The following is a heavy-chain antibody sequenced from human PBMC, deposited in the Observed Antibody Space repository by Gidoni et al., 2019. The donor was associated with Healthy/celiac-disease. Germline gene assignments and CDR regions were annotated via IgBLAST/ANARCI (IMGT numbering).Heavy chain of an antibody. D-gene: IGHD2-2*01. Sequence: EVQLVESGGGLVKPVGSLRLSCAASGFTFSSYSMNWVRQAPGKGLEWVSPISSSSSYIYYADSVKGRFTISRENAKNSLYLQMNSLRAEDTAVYYCARDYRYCSSTSCYGPEYYYYYYMDVWGKGTTVTVSS. CDR1: GFTFSSYS. CDR2: ISSSSSYI. J-gene: IGHJ6*03. CDR3: ARDYRYCSSTSCYGPEYYYYYYMDV. V-gene: IGHV3-21*01.